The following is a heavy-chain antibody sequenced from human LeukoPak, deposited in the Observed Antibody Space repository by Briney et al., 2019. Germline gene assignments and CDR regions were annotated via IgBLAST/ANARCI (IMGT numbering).Heavy chain of an antibody. J-gene: IGHJ6*04. CDR1: GATFSTYA. Sequence: ASVKVSCKASGATFSTYAITWVRQAPGQGLEWIEGIIPVFGTANYAQKFQGRVTITADESTSTAYMELSSLRSEDTAVYHCARDKVVVVPEASYYYGMDVWGKGTTVTVSS. V-gene: IGHV1-69*13. CDR3: ARDKVVVVPEASYYYGMDV. D-gene: IGHD2-2*01. CDR2: IIPVFGTA.